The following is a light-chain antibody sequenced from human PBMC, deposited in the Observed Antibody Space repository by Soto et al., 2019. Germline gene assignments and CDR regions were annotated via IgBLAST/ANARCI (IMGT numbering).Light chain of an antibody. CDR1: QGVXSN. CDR3: QQYKDRTLA. V-gene: IGKV3-15*01. J-gene: IGKJ4*01. CDR2: CAS. Sequence: VMRRCPAALSVSPGERATLSCRASQGVXSNLVWSQPKPGQTPRLLXYCASTMATGSPARFSGSGSGTEFTLTISSLQSEDLAVYYCQQYKDRTLAFGGGTKVDIK.